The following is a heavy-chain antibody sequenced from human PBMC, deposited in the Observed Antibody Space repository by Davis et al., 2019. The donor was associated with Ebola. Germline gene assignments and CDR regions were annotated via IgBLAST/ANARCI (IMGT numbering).Heavy chain of an antibody. CDR3: ARGYTMVQGVNDY. Sequence: AASVKVSCKASGYTFTSYDINWVRQATGQGLEWMGWMNPNSGDTGYAQKFQGRVTMTRDTSTSTVYMELSSLRSEDTAVYYCARGYTMVQGVNDYWGQGTLVTVSS. CDR2: MNPNSGDT. J-gene: IGHJ4*02. CDR1: GYTFTSYD. V-gene: IGHV1-8*01. D-gene: IGHD3-10*01.